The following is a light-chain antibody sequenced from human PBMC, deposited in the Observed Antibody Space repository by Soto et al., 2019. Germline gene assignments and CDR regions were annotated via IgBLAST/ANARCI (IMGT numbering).Light chain of an antibody. CDR3: QQYNNWPRT. Sequence: EIVMTQSPATLSVSPGEGATLSCRASQSVSSDLAWYLQKPGQAPRLLIYGASTRATGIPARFSGSGSETEFTLTISSLQSEDFAVYYCQQYNNWPRTFGQGTKVDIK. CDR1: QSVSSD. J-gene: IGKJ1*01. CDR2: GAS. V-gene: IGKV3-15*01.